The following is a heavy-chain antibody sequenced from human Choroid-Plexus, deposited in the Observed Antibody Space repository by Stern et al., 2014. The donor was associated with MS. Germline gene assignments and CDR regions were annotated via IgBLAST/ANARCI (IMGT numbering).Heavy chain of an antibody. V-gene: IGHV3-30*18. J-gene: IGHJ5*02. CDR3: AKDRQYLTYFFDH. CDR2: VSHDGSYK. D-gene: IGHD2/OR15-2a*01. Sequence: VHLVESGGGVVQPGRPLRLSCVASGFTFGSCAMHWVRQAPGKGLEWVGGVSHDGSYKYYAGSVKGRVTISRDNSQNTLYMQMSSLRPEDTAVYYCAKDRQYLTYFFDHWGQGSLVTVSS. CDR1: GFTFGSCA.